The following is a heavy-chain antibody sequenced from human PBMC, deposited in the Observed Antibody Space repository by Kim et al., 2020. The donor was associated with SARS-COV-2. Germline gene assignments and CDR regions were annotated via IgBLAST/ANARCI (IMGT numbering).Heavy chain of an antibody. CDR3: ARDGHGYSSFPPVG. CDR1: GGSISSDGYY. V-gene: IGHV4-31*03. J-gene: IGHJ4*02. CDR2: IYYSGST. Sequence: SETLSLTCTVSGGSISSDGYYWSWIRQHPGKGLEWIGYIYYSGSTYYNPSLKSRVTISVDTSKNQFSLKLSSVTAADTAVYYCARDGHGYSSFPPVGWGQGTLVTVSS. D-gene: IGHD6-19*01.